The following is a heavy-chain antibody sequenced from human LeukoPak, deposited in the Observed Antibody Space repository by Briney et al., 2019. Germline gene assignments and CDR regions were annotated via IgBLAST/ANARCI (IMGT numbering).Heavy chain of an antibody. J-gene: IGHJ4*02. Sequence: SETLSLTCAVYGGSFSGYYWSWIRQPPGKGLEWIGEINHSGSTNYNPSLKSRVTISVDTSKNQFSLKLSSVTAADTAVYYCARANYVGTAMAYFDYWGQGTLVTVSS. V-gene: IGHV4-34*01. CDR3: ARANYVGTAMAYFDY. CDR1: GGSFSGYY. CDR2: INHSGST. D-gene: IGHD5-18*01.